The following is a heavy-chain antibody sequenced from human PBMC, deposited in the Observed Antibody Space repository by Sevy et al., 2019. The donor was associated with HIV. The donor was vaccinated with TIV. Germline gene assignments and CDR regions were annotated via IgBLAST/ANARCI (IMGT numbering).Heavy chain of an antibody. Sequence: GGSLRLSCAASGFTFSSYWMSWVRQAPGKGLEWVANIKQDGSEKYYVDSVKGRFTISRDNAKNSLYLQMNSLRAEDTAVYYCARDRQGFYYGSGSYYTNYYYYYYMDVCGKGTTVTVSS. V-gene: IGHV3-7*01. CDR1: GFTFSSYW. CDR3: ARDRQGFYYGSGSYYTNYYYYYYMDV. D-gene: IGHD3-10*01. J-gene: IGHJ6*03. CDR2: IKQDGSEK.